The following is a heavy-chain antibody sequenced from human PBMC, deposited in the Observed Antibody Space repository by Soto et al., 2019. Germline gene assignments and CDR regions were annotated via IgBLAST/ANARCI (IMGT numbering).Heavy chain of an antibody. CDR2: IYYGGTT. CDR1: SYSVSTTTYF. D-gene: IGHD2-15*01. V-gene: IGHV4-39*01. CDR3: ARHGPAGYCSGGSCDWFDP. Sequence: QVQLQESGPGLVKPSETLSLTCTVSSYSVSTTTYFWAWIRQPPGKGLEWIGGIYYGGTTYYNSSLTSRVTIYVVTSKYHFSLKLSSVTAADTAVYYCARHGPAGYCSGGSCDWFDPCGQGTLVTVSS. J-gene: IGHJ5*02.